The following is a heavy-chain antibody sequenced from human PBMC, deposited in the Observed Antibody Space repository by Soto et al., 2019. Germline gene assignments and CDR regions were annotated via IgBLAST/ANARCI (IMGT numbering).Heavy chain of an antibody. CDR3: ARVFSSGSGWMYYVDF. CDR2: IYYTGAT. D-gene: IGHD6-25*01. V-gene: IGHV4-4*02. Sequence: QVELQESGPRLVKSSGTLSLTCEVSSGSISTGNWWSWVRQPPGKGLEWIGEIYYTGATNYNPSLQSRVTMTIVKSEDQFSLILTSATAADTAVYYCARVFSSGSGWMYYVDFWGQGILVSVSS. CDR1: SGSISTGNW. J-gene: IGHJ4*02.